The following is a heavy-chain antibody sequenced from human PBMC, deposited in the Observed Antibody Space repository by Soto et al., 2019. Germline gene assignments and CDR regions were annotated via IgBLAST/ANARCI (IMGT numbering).Heavy chain of an antibody. Sequence: GGSLRLSCAASGFTFSSYAMSWVRQAPGKGLEWVSAISGSGGSTYYADSVKGRFTISRDNSKNTLYLQMNSLRAEDTAVYYCAKDLSSGSYSLGRDAFDIWGQGTMVTVSS. D-gene: IGHD1-26*01. CDR3: AKDLSSGSYSLGRDAFDI. CDR2: ISGSGGST. J-gene: IGHJ3*02. V-gene: IGHV3-23*01. CDR1: GFTFSSYA.